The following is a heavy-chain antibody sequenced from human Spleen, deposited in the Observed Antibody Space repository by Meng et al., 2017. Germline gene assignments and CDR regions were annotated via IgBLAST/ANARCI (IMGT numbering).Heavy chain of an antibody. CDR3: ATTTTSSPYYYYYGMDV. Sequence: GGSLRLSCAASGFSFSSYSMNWVRQAPGKGLEWVSSISTMSSYIFYADSVMGRFTISRDNSNNTLYLQMSSLRAEDTAVYYCATTTTSSPYYYYYGMDVWGQGTTVTVSS. CDR1: GFSFSSYS. V-gene: IGHV3-21*04. D-gene: IGHD6-6*01. J-gene: IGHJ6*02. CDR2: ISTMSSYI.